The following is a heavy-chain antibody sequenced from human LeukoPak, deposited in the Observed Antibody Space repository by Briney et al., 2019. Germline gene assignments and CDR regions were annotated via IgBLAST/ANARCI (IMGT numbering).Heavy chain of an antibody. CDR3: VRKSATRRTSEFDY. Sequence: ASVKVSCKASGYTLSDYYIHWVRQAPGQGLEWMGWITPNSGGTKYAQRFQGKVTMTRDTSISTAYMDLSSLGSDDTAVFYCVRKSATRRTSEFDYWRQGTPVTVSS. J-gene: IGHJ4*02. D-gene: IGHD2-15*01. CDR2: ITPNSGGT. V-gene: IGHV1-2*02. CDR1: GYTLSDYY.